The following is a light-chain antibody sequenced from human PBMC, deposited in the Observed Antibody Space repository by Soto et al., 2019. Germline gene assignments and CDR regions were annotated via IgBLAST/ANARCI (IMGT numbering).Light chain of an antibody. CDR3: QQDDNLLVT. CDR1: QDISNY. J-gene: IGKJ4*01. Sequence: DSQRTQSPSSLSASVGDSVTITCQASQDISNYLNWYQQKPGKAPKLLIYDASNLETGVPSRFSGSGSGTDFTFTISSLQPEDIATYYCQQDDNLLVTLVGGTKVYIK. CDR2: DAS. V-gene: IGKV1-33*01.